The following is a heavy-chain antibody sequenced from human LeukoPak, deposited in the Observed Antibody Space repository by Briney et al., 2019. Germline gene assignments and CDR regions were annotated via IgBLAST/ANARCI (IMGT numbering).Heavy chain of an antibody. CDR2: ISYDGSNK. CDR1: GFTFSSYG. CDR3: ARAYFPIATTSYFDY. Sequence: GGSLRLSCAASGFTFSSYGMHWVRQAPGKGLEWVAVISYDGSNKYYADSVKGRFTISRDNSKNTLYLQMNSLRAEDTAVYYCARAYFPIATTSYFDYWGQGTLVTVSS. D-gene: IGHD6-13*01. V-gene: IGHV3-30*19. J-gene: IGHJ4*02.